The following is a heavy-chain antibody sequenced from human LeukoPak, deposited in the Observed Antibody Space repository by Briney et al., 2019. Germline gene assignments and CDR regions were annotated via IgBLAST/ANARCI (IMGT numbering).Heavy chain of an antibody. J-gene: IGHJ6*03. CDR1: GFTVSSNY. D-gene: IGHD3-10*01. CDR2: IYSGGST. Sequence: PGGSLRLSCAASGFTVSSNYMSWVRQAPGKGLEWVSVIYSGGSTYYADSVKGRFTISRDNSKNTLYLQMNSLRVEDTAVYYCVRDAWFGGEYDYYMDVWGKGTTVTVSS. CDR3: VRDAWFGGEYDYYMDV. V-gene: IGHV3-53*01.